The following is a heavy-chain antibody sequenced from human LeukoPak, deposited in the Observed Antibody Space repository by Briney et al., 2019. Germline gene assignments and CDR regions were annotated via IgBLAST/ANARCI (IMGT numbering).Heavy chain of an antibody. CDR3: ARELGGYFDY. Sequence: SETLSLTCTVSGGSTSSYYWTWVRQPPGKGLEWIGYIFYSGSTNYNPSLKSRVTISVDTSKNQFSLKLTSVTAADTAVYYCARELGGYFDYWGQGTLVTVSS. CDR2: IFYSGST. V-gene: IGHV4-59*01. D-gene: IGHD7-27*01. CDR1: GGSTSSYY. J-gene: IGHJ4*02.